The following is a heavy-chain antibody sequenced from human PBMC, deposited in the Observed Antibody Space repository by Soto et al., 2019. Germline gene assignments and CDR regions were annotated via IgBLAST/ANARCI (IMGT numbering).Heavy chain of an antibody. CDR1: GYSFTSYW. CDR3: ARHVFYYGSSIYYYYGMDV. V-gene: IGHV5-51*01. CDR2: IYPGDSDT. J-gene: IGHJ6*02. Sequence: PGESLKISCKGSGYSFTSYWIGWVRQMPGKGLEWMGIIYPGDSDTRYSPSFQGQVTISADKSISTAYLQWSSLKASDTAMYYCARHVFYYGSSIYYYYGMDVWGQGTTLTVSS. D-gene: IGHD3-10*01.